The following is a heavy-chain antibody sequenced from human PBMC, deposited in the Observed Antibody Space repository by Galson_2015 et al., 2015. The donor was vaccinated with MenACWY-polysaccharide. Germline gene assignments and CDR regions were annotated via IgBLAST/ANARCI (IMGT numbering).Heavy chain of an antibody. D-gene: IGHD2-15*01. J-gene: IGHJ4*02. CDR1: GYTFISFG. Sequence: SVKVSCKASGYTFISFGITWVRQAPGQGLEWMGWINTYNGDTNSADKMQGRVTMTTDTSTNTAYMELRNLRSDDTAVYYCARGPPGYAGSWHPLQYWGQGTLVTVSA. V-gene: IGHV1-18*01. CDR3: ARGPPGYAGSWHPLQY. CDR2: INTYNGDT.